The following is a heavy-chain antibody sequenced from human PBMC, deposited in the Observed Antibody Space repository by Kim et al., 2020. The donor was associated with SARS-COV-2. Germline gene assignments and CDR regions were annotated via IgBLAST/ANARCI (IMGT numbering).Heavy chain of an antibody. CDR1: GFTFSSYA. Sequence: GGSLRLSCAASGFTFSSYAMSWVRHAPGKGLEWVSAISGSGGSTYYADSVKGRFTISRDNSKNTLYLQMNSLRAEDTAVYYCAKGGDTMIVVGVPNYGMDVWGQGTTVTVSS. J-gene: IGHJ6*02. CDR2: ISGSGGST. D-gene: IGHD3-22*01. V-gene: IGHV3-23*01. CDR3: AKGGDTMIVVGVPNYGMDV.